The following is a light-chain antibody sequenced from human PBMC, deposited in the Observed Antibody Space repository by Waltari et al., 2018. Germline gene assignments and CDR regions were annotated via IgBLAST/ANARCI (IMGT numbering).Light chain of an antibody. Sequence: DIQMTQSPSTLSASVGDRVIITCRASQSISNWLAWYQQKPGKAPKLLIYKASTLESGVPSRCSGSGSGTDFTLTISSLQPDDFATYYCQQYNSYSLLTFGGGTKVEIK. V-gene: IGKV1-5*03. CDR1: QSISNW. CDR3: QQYNSYSLLT. CDR2: KAS. J-gene: IGKJ4*01.